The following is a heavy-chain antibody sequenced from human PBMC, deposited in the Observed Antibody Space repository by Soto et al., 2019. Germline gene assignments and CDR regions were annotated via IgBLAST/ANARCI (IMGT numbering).Heavy chain of an antibody. CDR2: IYYSGST. V-gene: IGHV4-30-4*01. CDR3: AREGSDYVWGSYALSWFDP. J-gene: IGHJ5*02. Sequence: PSETLSLTCTVSGGSISSGDYYWSWIRQPPGKGLEWIGYIYYSGSTYYNPSLKSRVTISVDTSKNQFSLKLSSVTAADTAVYYCAREGSDYVWGSYALSWFDPWGQGTLVTVSS. D-gene: IGHD3-16*01. CDR1: GGSISSGDYY.